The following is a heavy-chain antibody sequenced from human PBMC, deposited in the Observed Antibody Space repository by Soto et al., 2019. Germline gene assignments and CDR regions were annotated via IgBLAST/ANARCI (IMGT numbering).Heavy chain of an antibody. CDR1: DGSVNSGNYY. CDR2: IYSIGTT. V-gene: IGHV4-61*01. CDR3: AREEKQLSRYGGDFDY. Sequence: QVQLQESGPGLVKPSETLSLTCSVSDGSVNSGNYYWSWIRQPPGKGLEWIGQIYSIGTTDYNPSPKSRFITAVDTSKNQFSLKVTSVTAADTAVYFCAREEKQLSRYGGDFDYWGQGILVTVSS. D-gene: IGHD3-16*01. J-gene: IGHJ4*02.